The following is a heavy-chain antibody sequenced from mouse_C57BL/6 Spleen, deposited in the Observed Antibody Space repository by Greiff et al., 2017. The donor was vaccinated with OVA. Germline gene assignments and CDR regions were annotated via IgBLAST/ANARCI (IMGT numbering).Heavy chain of an antibody. D-gene: IGHD1-1*01. CDR2: MVGCSVLS. J-gene: IGHJ3*01. Sequence: VQLQQPGAELVKPGASVKMSCKASGYTFTSYWITGVWGGSVQGMEWRGDMVGCSVLSKHNEKFKSKATLTVDTSSSTAYMQLSSLTSEDSAVYYCALITTVVAPFAYWGQGTLVTVSA. V-gene: IGHV1-55*01. CDR3: ALITTVVAPFAY. CDR1: GYTFTSYW.